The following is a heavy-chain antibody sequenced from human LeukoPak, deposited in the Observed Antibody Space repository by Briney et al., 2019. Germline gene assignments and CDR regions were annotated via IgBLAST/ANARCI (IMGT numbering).Heavy chain of an antibody. V-gene: IGHV1-2*02. J-gene: IGHJ5*02. D-gene: IGHD6-19*01. CDR2: INPNSGGT. CDR1: GYTFTGYY. Sequence: ASVKVSCKASGYTFTGYYMHWVRQAPGQGLEWMGWINPNSGGTNYAQKFQGRVTITRNTSISTAYMELSSLRSEDTAVYYCARGRAVAGTGWFDPWGQGTLVTVSS. CDR3: ARGRAVAGTGWFDP.